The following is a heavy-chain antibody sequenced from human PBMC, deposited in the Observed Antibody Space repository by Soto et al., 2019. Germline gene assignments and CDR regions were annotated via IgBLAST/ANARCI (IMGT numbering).Heavy chain of an antibody. CDR1: GDTFGRFT. V-gene: IGHV1-69*13. CDR3: ARDPSTINRLIGVWFDP. D-gene: IGHD4-4*01. Sequence: SVKVSCKASGDTFGRFTINWVRQAPGQGLEWMVGIKPISDITNYAQRFQGRVTFTADASTSTVYLELSSLRSEDTAMYYCARDPSTINRLIGVWFDPWGQGTLVTVSS. CDR2: IKPISDIT. J-gene: IGHJ5*02.